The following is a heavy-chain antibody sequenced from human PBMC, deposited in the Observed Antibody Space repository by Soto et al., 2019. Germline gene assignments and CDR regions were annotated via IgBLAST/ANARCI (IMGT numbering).Heavy chain of an antibody. Sequence: GGSLRLSCAASGFPFDDYAMHWVRQAPGKGLEWVSLISWDGGSTYYADSVKGRFTISRDNSKNSLYLQLNSLRAEDTALYYCAKDIIPWGGWTCYYGRDVWGQGTTVTVSS. CDR1: GFPFDDYA. CDR3: AKDIIPWGGWTCYYGRDV. J-gene: IGHJ6*02. CDR2: ISWDGGST. V-gene: IGHV3-43D*04. D-gene: IGHD6-19*01.